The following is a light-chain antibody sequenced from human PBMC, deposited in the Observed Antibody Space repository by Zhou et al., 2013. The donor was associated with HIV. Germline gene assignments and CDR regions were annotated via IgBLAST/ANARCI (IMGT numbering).Light chain of an antibody. CDR2: DAS. J-gene: IGKJ5*01. CDR3: QQADSFPQT. Sequence: DIQMTQSPSSLSASVGDRVTITCQASQDINNYLNWYQQQPGKAPKLLIFDASDLEAGVPSRFSGSGSGTHFTLTITNLQPEDFATYYCQQADSFPQTFGQGTRLQIK. V-gene: IGKV1-33*01. CDR1: QDINNY.